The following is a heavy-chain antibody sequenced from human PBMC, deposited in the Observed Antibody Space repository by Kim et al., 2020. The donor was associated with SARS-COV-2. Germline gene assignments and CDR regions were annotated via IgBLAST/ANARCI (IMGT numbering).Heavy chain of an antibody. CDR3: ARDRREYSSSGGHYYYYYGMDV. J-gene: IGHJ6*02. CDR1: GFTFSTYS. CDR2: ISSSSSYI. D-gene: IGHD6-13*01. Sequence: GGSLRLSCAASGFTFSTYSMDWVRQAPGKGLEWVSSISSSSSYIYYGDSVKGRFTISRDNAKNSLYLQMNSLRAEDTAVYYCARDRREYSSSGGHYYYYYGMDVWAKGPRSPSP. V-gene: IGHV3-21*01.